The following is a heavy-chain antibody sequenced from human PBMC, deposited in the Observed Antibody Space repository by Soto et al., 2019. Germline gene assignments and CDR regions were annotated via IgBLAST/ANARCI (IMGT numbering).Heavy chain of an antibody. CDR3: ARGWTFDY. D-gene: IGHD2-15*01. Sequence: SQTLSLTCAISGDSVSENNAAWNWIRQSPSRGLEWLGRTYYRSKWYNDYAVSVKSRITINPDTSKNQFSLQLSSVTPDDTAVYYSARGWTFDYWGQGTLVTVSS. CDR2: TYYRSKWYN. CDR1: GDSVSENNAA. J-gene: IGHJ4*02. V-gene: IGHV6-1*01.